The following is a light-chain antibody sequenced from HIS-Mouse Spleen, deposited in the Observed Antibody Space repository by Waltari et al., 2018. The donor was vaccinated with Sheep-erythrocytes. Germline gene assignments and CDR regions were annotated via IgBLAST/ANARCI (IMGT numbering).Light chain of an antibody. CDR3: CSYAGSSTPWV. J-gene: IGLJ3*02. Sequence: QSALTQPASVSGSPGQSITISCTGTSSDVGSYNLVSWYQQHPGKAPKLMIYEGSKRPSGVSTRFSGSKSGNPASLTLSGLQAEDEADYYCCSYAGSSTPWVFGGGTKLTVL. CDR2: EGS. V-gene: IGLV2-23*01. CDR1: SSDVGSYNL.